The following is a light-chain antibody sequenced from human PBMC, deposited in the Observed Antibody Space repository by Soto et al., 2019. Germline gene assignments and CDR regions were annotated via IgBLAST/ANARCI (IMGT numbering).Light chain of an antibody. CDR2: EVS. J-gene: IGLJ1*01. V-gene: IGLV2-8*01. CDR3: TTTAAPYSFFDV. CDR1: SSDVGAYNY. Sequence: QSAPTQLPSASGSPVQSVTISCTGTSSDVGAYNYVSWYQQLPGKAPKLIIYEVSKRPSGVPDRFSGSKSGNTASLTVSGLQPGDDADYYCTTTAAPYSFFDVSETGPKVTV.